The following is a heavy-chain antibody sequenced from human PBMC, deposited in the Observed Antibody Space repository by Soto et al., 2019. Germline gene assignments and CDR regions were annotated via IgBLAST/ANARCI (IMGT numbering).Heavy chain of an antibody. Sequence: PSETLSLTCTVSGGSISSGGNYWSCIRQHPGKGLEWIGYIYNSGSTYYNPSLKSRVTISVDRSKNQFSLKLSSVTAADTAVYYCARSQTTVTSYDYWGQGTLVTVSS. CDR3: ARSQTTVTSYDY. CDR2: IYNSGST. V-gene: IGHV4-30-2*01. D-gene: IGHD4-17*01. J-gene: IGHJ4*02. CDR1: GGSISSGGNY.